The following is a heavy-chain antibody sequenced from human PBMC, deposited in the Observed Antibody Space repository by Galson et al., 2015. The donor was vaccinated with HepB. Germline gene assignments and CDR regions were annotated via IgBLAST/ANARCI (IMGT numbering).Heavy chain of an antibody. J-gene: IGHJ4*02. V-gene: IGHV4-61*01. Sequence: ETLSLTCTVSGGPISSGSHYWIWVRQPPGKRLAWIGYIFYSGSTNFTPSLRSRVAMSVDKSKSQFSLSLRSVAVADPDVYSCARGSGALIQTLDFWGRGALVTVSS. D-gene: IGHD3-16*01. CDR2: IFYSGST. CDR3: ARGSGALIQTLDF. CDR1: GGPISSGSHY.